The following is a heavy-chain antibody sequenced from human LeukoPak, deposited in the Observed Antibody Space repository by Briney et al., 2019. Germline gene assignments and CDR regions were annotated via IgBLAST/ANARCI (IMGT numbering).Heavy chain of an antibody. Sequence: SETLSLTCAVYGGSFSGYYWSWIRQPPGKGLEWIGEINHSGSTNYNPSLKSRVTISVDTSKNQFSLKLSSVTAADTDVYYCARGPVYVLSIRVARKLFDYWGQGTLVTVSS. CDR2: INHSGST. V-gene: IGHV4-34*01. CDR3: ARGPVYVLSIRVARKLFDY. J-gene: IGHJ4*02. D-gene: IGHD3-16*01. CDR1: GGSFSGYY.